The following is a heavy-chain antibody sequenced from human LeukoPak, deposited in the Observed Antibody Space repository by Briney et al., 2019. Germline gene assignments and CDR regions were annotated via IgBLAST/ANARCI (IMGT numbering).Heavy chain of an antibody. V-gene: IGHV4-59*08. D-gene: IGHD6-13*01. J-gene: IGHJ4*02. CDR3: AMESRSEQLVLN. CDR2: IYYSGST. Sequence: PSETLSLTCIVSGGSISGYYWSWIRQPPGKGLEWIGYIYYSGSTNYNPSLKSRVTISVDTSKNQFSLKLSSVTAADTAVYYCAMESRSEQLVLNWGQGTLVTVSS. CDR1: GGSISGYY.